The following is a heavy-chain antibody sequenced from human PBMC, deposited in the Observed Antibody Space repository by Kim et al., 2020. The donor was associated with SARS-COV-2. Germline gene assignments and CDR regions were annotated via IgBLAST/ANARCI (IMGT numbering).Heavy chain of an antibody. D-gene: IGHD6-13*01. Sequence: GGSLRLSCAASGFTFSSYAMSWVRQAPGKGLEWVSAISGSGGSTYYADSVKGRFTISRDNSKNTLYLQMNSLRAEDTAVYYCAKKPVPLGAAAGRHSYFDYWGQGTLVTVSS. CDR1: GFTFSSYA. CDR2: ISGSGGST. CDR3: AKKPVPLGAAAGRHSYFDY. J-gene: IGHJ4*02. V-gene: IGHV3-23*01.